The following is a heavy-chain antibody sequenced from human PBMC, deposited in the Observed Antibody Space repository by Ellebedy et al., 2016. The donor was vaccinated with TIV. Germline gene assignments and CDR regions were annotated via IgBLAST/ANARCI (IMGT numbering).Heavy chain of an antibody. J-gene: IGHJ4*02. Sequence: GESLKISCAASGFTFSSYWMHWVRQAPGKGLVWVSRINSDGSSTSYADSVKGRFTISRDNAAHSLYLQINSLRADDTAVYYCARFRYTSAWHLGHNGLDCWGQGTLVSVSS. D-gene: IGHD6-19*01. CDR1: GFTFSSYW. CDR3: ARFRYTSAWHLGHNGLDC. CDR2: INSDGSST. V-gene: IGHV3-74*01.